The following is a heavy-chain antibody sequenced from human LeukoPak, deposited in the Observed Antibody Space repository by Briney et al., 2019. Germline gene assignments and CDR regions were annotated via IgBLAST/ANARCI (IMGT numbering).Heavy chain of an antibody. J-gene: IGHJ3*02. D-gene: IGHD3-9*01. CDR1: GGSISSSNW. CDR3: ARREEDYDILTGYYPDAFDI. Sequence: PSGTLSLTCAASGGSISSSNWWSWVRQPPGKGLEWIGEIYHSGSTNYNPSLKSRVTISVDKSKNQFSLKLSSVTAADTAVYYCARREEDYDILTGYYPDAFDIWGQGTMVTVSS. V-gene: IGHV4-4*02. CDR2: IYHSGST.